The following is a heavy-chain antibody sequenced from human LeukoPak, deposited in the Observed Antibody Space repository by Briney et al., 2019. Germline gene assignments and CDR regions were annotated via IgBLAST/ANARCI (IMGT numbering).Heavy chain of an antibody. J-gene: IGHJ3*02. CDR1: GFTFSSYS. D-gene: IGHD1-26*01. CDR3: ARDRRGSYDAFDI. CDR2: ISSSSSYI. Sequence: SGGSLRLSCAASGFTFSSYSMNWVRQAPGKGLEWVSSISSSSSYIYYADSVKGRFTISRDNAKNSLYLQMNSLRAEDTAVYYCARDRRGSYDAFDIWGQGTMVTVSS. V-gene: IGHV3-21*01.